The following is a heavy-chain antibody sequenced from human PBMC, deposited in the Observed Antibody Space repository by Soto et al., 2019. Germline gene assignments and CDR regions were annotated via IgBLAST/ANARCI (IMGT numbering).Heavy chain of an antibody. J-gene: IGHJ6*03. CDR2: IWYDGSNK. CDR1: GFTFSSYG. Sequence: PGGSLRLSCAASGFTFSSYGMHWVRQAPGKGLEWVAVIWYDGSNKYYADSVKGRFTISRDNSKNTLYLQMNSLRAEDTAVYYCARDKWNILDYGDDYYYYYMDVWGKGTTVTVSS. V-gene: IGHV3-33*01. CDR3: ARDKWNILDYGDDYYYYYMDV. D-gene: IGHD4-17*01.